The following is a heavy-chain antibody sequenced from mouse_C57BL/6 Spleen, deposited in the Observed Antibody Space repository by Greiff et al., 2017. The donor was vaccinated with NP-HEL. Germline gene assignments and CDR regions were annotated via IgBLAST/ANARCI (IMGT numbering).Heavy chain of an antibody. CDR2: ISSGSSTI. J-gene: IGHJ3*01. CDR3: ARRGYSNHGGCLFAY. CDR1: GFTFSDYG. Sequence: EVQVVESGGGLVKPGGSLKLSCAASGFTFSDYGMHWVRQAPEKGLEWVAYISSGSSTIYYADTVKGRFTISRDNAKKPLFLQMTSLRSEDTAMYYCARRGYSNHGGCLFAYWGQGTRVTVSA. V-gene: IGHV5-17*01. D-gene: IGHD2-5*01.